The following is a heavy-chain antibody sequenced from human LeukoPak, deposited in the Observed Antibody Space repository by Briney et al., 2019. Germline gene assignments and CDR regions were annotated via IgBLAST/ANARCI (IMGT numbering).Heavy chain of an antibody. CDR3: ARATVTTFNWFDP. CDR1: GYTFTSHH. CDR2: INPSGGST. Sequence: GASVKVSCKASGYTFTSHHIHWVRQAPGQGLEWMGIINPSGGSTNYMQNFQGRVTMTRDMSTSTVYMELRSLRSEDTAVYYCARATVTTFNWFDPWGQGTVVTVSS. V-gene: IGHV1-46*01. D-gene: IGHD4-17*01. J-gene: IGHJ5*02.